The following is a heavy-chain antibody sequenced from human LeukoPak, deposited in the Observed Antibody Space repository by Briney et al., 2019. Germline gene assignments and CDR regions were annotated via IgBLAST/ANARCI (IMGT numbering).Heavy chain of an antibody. CDR2: IHTSGST. Sequence: SETLSLTCTVSGGSISSGSYYWSWIRQPAGKGLEWIGRIHTSGSTNYNPSLKSRVTISVDTSKNQFSLKLSSVTAADTAVYYCARELVVAATKMGWFDPWGQGTLVTVSS. CDR3: ARELVVAATKMGWFDP. J-gene: IGHJ5*02. D-gene: IGHD2-15*01. V-gene: IGHV4-61*02. CDR1: GGSISSGSYY.